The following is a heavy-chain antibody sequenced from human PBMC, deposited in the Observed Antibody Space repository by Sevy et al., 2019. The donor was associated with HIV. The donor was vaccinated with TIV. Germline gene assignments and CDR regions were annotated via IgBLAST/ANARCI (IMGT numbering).Heavy chain of an antibody. J-gene: IGHJ4*02. Sequence: GGSLRLSCAASGFTFSSYWMSWVRQAPGKGLEWVANIKQDGSEKYYVDSVKGRFNIYRNNAKKSLYLQMNSTRAEDTAVYSCARGLTTIWYWGQGTLVTVSS. V-gene: IGHV3-7*01. CDR3: ARGLTTIWY. CDR1: GFTFSSYW. CDR2: IKQDGSEK. D-gene: IGHD4-17*01.